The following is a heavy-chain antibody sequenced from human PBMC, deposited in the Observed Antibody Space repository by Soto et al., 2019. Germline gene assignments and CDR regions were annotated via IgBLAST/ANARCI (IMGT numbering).Heavy chain of an antibody. V-gene: IGHV1-8*01. CDR1: GYTFTSYD. CDR3: ARDSLLAVADAFDI. CDR2: MNPNSGNS. Sequence: GASVKVSCKASGYTFTSYDINWVRQATGQGLEWMGWMNPNSGNSGYAQKFQGRVTMTTDTSTSTAYMELRSLRSDDTAVYYCARDSLLAVADAFDIWGQGTMVTVSS. J-gene: IGHJ3*02. D-gene: IGHD6-19*01.